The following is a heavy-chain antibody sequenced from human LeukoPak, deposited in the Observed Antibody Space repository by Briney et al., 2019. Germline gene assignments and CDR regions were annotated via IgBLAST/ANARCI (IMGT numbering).Heavy chain of an antibody. CDR1: GGSFSGYY. J-gene: IGHJ5*02. Sequence: SETLSLTCAVYGGSFSGYYWSWIRQPPGKGLEWIGEINHSGSTNDNPSLKSRVTISVDTSKNQFSLKLSSVTAADTAVYYCASMAVPAATPWGQGTLVTVSS. V-gene: IGHV4-34*01. CDR2: INHSGST. D-gene: IGHD2-2*01. CDR3: ASMAVPAATP.